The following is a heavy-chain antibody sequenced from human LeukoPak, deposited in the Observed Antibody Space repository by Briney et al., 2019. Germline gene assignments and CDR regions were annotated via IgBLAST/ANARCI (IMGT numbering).Heavy chain of an antibody. CDR3: ARVHLAPYED. CDR2: IKEDGSEK. V-gene: IGHV3-7*01. CDR1: GFTFRKRW. D-gene: IGHD3-22*01. Sequence: GGSLRLSCAASGFTFRKRWMSWVRQAPGKGLEWVANIKEDGSEKYYVDSVKGRFTISRDNAKNSLYLQMNSLRAEVTSVYYCARVHLAPYEDWGQGTLVTVPS. J-gene: IGHJ4*02.